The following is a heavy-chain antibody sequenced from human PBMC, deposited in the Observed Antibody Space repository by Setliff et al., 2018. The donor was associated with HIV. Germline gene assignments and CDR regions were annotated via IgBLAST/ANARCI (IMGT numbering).Heavy chain of an antibody. V-gene: IGHV4-39*07. CDR2: IYYTGTT. J-gene: IGHJ4*02. CDR1: YSSLTSNNFY. Sequence: NPSETLSLTCSVSYSSLTSNNFYWGWIRQPPGRGLEWIGNIYYTGTTYYNSSLKSRVRISVDTSTNQFSLNVTSVTAADTAVYYCARGNYYNMWADPFDYRGQGTLVTVSS. D-gene: IGHD3-10*01. CDR3: ARGNYYNMWADPFDY.